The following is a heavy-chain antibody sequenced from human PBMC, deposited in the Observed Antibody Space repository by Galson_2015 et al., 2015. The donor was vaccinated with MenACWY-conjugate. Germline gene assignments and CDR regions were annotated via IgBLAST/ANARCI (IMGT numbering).Heavy chain of an antibody. V-gene: IGHV3-20*04. Sequence: SLRLSCAASGFTFDDYGMSWVRQAPGKGLEWVSGINWNGGSTGYADSVKGRFTISRDNAKNSLYLQMNSLRAEDTALYYCARDSISSKDQPSPDYWGQGTLVTVSS. J-gene: IGHJ4*02. CDR1: GFTFDDYG. CDR2: INWNGGST. D-gene: IGHD6-13*01. CDR3: ARDSISSKDQPSPDY.